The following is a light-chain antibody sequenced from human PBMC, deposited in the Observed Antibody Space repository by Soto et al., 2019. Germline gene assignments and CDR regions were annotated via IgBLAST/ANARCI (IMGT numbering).Light chain of an antibody. CDR1: QSIGNH. CDR2: GAS. V-gene: IGKV1-39*01. J-gene: IGKJ3*01. CDR3: QHLNSYPPS. Sequence: DIQMTQSPSSLSASVGDRVTITCRATQSIGNHLNWYQQKAGNAPKLLIFGASNLQSGVPSRFSGSGSGTDFTLTINSLQLEDFATYYCQHLNSYPPSFGPGTKV.